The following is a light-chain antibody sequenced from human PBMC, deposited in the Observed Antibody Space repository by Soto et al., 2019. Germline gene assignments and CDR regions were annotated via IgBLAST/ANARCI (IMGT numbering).Light chain of an antibody. V-gene: IGKV3-20*01. J-gene: IGKJ2*01. CDR1: QSVSNNY. CDR3: QQYGHSPYT. CDR2: GAS. Sequence: EIVLTQSPGTLSLSPGERATLSCRASQSVSNNYLAWYQQKLGRAPRLLIYGASSRATGIPDRFSGSGSGTDFTLTMTRLEPEDSAVYYCQQYGHSPYTFGQGTKVDIK.